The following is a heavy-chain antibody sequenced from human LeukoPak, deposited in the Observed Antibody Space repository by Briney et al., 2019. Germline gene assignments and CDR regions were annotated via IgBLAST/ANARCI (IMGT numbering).Heavy chain of an antibody. Sequence: GGSLRLSCAASGFTFSSYGMHWVRQAPGKGLERVAVIWYDGSNKYYADSVKGRFTISRDNSKNTLYLQMNSLRAEDTAVYYCATQSSSWYYFDYWGQGTLVTVSS. CDR3: ATQSSSWYYFDY. CDR1: GFTFSSYG. J-gene: IGHJ4*02. V-gene: IGHV3-33*01. CDR2: IWYDGSNK. D-gene: IGHD6-6*01.